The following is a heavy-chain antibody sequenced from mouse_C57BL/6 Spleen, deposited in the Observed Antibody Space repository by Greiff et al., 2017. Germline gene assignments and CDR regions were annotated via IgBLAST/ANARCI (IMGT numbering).Heavy chain of an antibody. V-gene: IGHV1-55*01. J-gene: IGHJ2*01. CDR1: GYTFTSYW. CDR3: ARWTTVVAYYCDY. D-gene: IGHD1-1*01. Sequence: QVQLQQPGAELVQPGASVKMSCKASGYTFTSYWITRVKQRPGLGLEWIGDNYPGSGSTNYNEKFKGKATLTVDTSSSTAYLQLSSLTSEDSAVFYCARWTTVVAYYCDYWGQGTTLTGSS. CDR2: NYPGSGST.